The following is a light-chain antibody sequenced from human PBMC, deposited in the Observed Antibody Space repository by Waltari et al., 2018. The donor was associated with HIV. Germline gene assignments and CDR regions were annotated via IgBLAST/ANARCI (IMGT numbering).Light chain of an antibody. CDR1: QVITNF. Sequence: DIQMTQSPSSLSASVGDRVTITCRASQVITNFLAWYRQKPGKAPELLIYAASTLHSGVPSRFSGRGSGTEFSLTISSLQPEDFATYYCQSYNSAPLTFGPGTKVDIK. CDR3: QSYNSAPLT. V-gene: IGKV1-27*01. CDR2: AAS. J-gene: IGKJ3*01.